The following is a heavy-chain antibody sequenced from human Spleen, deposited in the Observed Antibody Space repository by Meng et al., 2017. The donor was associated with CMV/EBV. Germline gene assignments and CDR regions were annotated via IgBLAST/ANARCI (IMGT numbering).Heavy chain of an antibody. CDR3: ALAYYYYYGMDV. V-gene: IGHV4-34*01. Sequence: SETLSLTCAVYGGSFSIYYWSWIRQPPGKGLEWIGDINHSGSTNYNPSLKSRVTISLDTSKNQFSLKLNSVTAADTAVYYCALAYYYYYGMDVWGQGTTVTVSS. CDR1: GGSFSIYY. CDR2: INHSGST. J-gene: IGHJ6*02.